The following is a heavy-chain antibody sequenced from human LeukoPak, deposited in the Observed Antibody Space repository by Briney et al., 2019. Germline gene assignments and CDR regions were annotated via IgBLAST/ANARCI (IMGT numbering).Heavy chain of an antibody. D-gene: IGHD2-15*01. J-gene: IGHJ4*02. CDR2: ISAYNGNT. CDR3: ARDPSVVAATPVDY. CDR1: GYTFTSYG. V-gene: IGHV1-18*01. Sequence: ASVKVSCXASGYTFTSYGISWVRQAPGQGLEWMGWISAYNGNTNYAQKLQGRVTMTTDTSTSTAYMELRSLRSDDTAVYYCARDPSVVAATPVDYWGQGTLVTVSS.